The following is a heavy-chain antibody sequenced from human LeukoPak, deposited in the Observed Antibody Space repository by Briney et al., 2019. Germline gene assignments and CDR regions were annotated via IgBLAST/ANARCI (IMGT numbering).Heavy chain of an antibody. CDR3: ARAVAWTFDY. D-gene: IGHD1-1*01. J-gene: IGHJ4*02. CDR2: IYYNGST. CDR1: GGSISSSSYY. V-gene: IGHV4-39*07. Sequence: SETLSLTCTVSGGSISSSSYYWGWIRQPPGKGLEWIGSIYYNGSTYYNPSLKSRVTISVDTSKNQFSLTLSSVTAADTAVYYCARAVAWTFDYWGQGTLVTVSS.